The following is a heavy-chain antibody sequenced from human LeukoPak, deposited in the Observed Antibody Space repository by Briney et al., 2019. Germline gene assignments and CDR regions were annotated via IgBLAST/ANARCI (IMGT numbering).Heavy chain of an antibody. CDR1: GGSFSGYY. CDR3: ARGIDGYNS. D-gene: IGHD5-24*01. J-gene: IGHJ5*02. CDR2: INHSGST. Sequence: PSETLSLTCAVYGGSFSGYYWSWIRQPPGKGLEWIEEINHSGSTNYNPSLKSRVTISVDTSKNQFSLKLSSVTAADTAVYYCARGIDGYNSWGQGTLVTVSS. V-gene: IGHV4-34*01.